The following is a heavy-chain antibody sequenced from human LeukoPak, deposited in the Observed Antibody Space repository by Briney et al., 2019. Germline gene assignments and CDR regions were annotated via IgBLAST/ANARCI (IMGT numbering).Heavy chain of an antibody. CDR2: IYYSGST. CDR1: GGSISSSSYY. CDR3: ARGGPYSSGWYSFDY. J-gene: IGHJ4*02. D-gene: IGHD6-19*01. Sequence: SETLSLTCTVSGGSISSSSYYWGWIRQPPGKGLEWIGSIYYSGSTYYNPSLKSRVTISVDTSKNQFSLKLSSVTAADTAVYYCARGGPYSSGWYSFDYWGQGTLVTVSS. V-gene: IGHV4-39*01.